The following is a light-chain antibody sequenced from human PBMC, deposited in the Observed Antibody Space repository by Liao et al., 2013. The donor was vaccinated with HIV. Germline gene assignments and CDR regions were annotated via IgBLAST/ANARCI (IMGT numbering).Light chain of an antibody. CDR2: EDT. J-gene: IGLJ1*01. CDR1: KLGDKY. Sequence: SYELTQPPSVSVSPGQTASITCSGDKLGDKYASWYQQKPGHSPVVVIFEDTKRPSGIPERFSGSNSGNTATLTISRVEAGDDADYFCQVWDSGSDVFATGTKVTVL. V-gene: IGLV3-1*01. CDR3: QVWDSGSDV.